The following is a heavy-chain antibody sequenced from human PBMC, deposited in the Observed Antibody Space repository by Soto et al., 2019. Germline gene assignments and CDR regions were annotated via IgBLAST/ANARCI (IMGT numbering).Heavy chain of an antibody. D-gene: IGHD3-22*01. Sequence: GGSLRLSCAASGFTFDDYTMHWVRQAPGKGLEWVSLISWDGGSTYYADSVKGRFTISRDNSKNSLYLQMNSLRTEDTALYYCAKERTSPFDSSGYYGYFDYWGQGTLVTVSS. V-gene: IGHV3-43*01. J-gene: IGHJ4*02. CDR2: ISWDGGST. CDR1: GFTFDDYT. CDR3: AKERTSPFDSSGYYGYFDY.